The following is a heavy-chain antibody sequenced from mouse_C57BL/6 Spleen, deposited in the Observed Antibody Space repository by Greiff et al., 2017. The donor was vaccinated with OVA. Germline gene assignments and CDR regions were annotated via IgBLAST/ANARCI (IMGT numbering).Heavy chain of an antibody. J-gene: IGHJ4*01. Sequence: DVKLVESGPELVKPGASVKISCKASGYSFTGYYMNWVKQSPEKSLEWIGEINPSTGGTTYNQKFKAKATLTVDKSSSTAYMQLKSLTSEDSAVYYCARSSAAMDYWGQGTSVTVSS. CDR2: INPSTGGT. D-gene: IGHD1-1*01. CDR3: ARSSAAMDY. V-gene: IGHV1-42*01. CDR1: GYSFTGYY.